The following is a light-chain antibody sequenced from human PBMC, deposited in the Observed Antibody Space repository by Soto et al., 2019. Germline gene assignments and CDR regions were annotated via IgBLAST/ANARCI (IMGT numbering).Light chain of an antibody. CDR2: GAS. CDR1: QSVSSY. J-gene: IGKJ5*01. Sequence: EIVLTQSPATLSLSPGERATLSCRASQSVSSYLAWYQQKPGQAPRLLIYGASNRATGIPARFSGSGSGTDFTLTISSLEPEDFAVYYCQQRSNWPPITFGQGTRWRL. V-gene: IGKV3-11*01. CDR3: QQRSNWPPIT.